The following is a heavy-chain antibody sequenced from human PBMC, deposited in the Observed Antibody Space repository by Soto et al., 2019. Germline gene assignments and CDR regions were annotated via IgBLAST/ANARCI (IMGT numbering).Heavy chain of an antibody. V-gene: IGHV3-33*01. Sequence: GGSLRLSCAASGFTFSTYVSHWVHQAPEKGLEWVAFIWNHVRDDSYADSVKGRFTISRDNAKNSLYLQMNSLRAEVMAVYYCARDQPGYSYGYGLGYWGQGTLLTVSS. J-gene: IGHJ4*02. CDR2: IWNHVRDD. CDR1: GFTFSTYV. D-gene: IGHD5-18*01. CDR3: ARDQPGYSYGYGLGY.